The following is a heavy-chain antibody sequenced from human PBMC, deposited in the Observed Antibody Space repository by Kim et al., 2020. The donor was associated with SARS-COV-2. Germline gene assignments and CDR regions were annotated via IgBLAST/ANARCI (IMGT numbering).Heavy chain of an antibody. V-gene: IGHV1-18*01. CDR1: GYTFTTFD. Sequence: ASVKVSCKASGYTFTTFDISWVRQAPGQGLEWMGWINTNSGNTNYAQNLQGRVTMTRDTSTSTAYMELRSLRSDDTALYYCARDRYSSTRPFFDYWRQGTLVTVSS. D-gene: IGHD2-2*01. CDR2: INTNSGNT. J-gene: IGHJ4*02. CDR3: ARDRYSSTRPFFDY.